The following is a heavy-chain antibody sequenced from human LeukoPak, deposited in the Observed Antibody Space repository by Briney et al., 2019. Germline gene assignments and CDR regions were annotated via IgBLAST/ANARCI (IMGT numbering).Heavy chain of an antibody. Sequence: SETLSLTCTVSGGPIRSYYWAWIRQPPGKGLEWIGYIYYSGSTYYNPSLKSRVTISVDTSKNQFSLKLSSVTAADTAVYYCARDSSSSALWGQGTLVTVSS. CDR1: GGPIRSYY. CDR2: IYYSGST. D-gene: IGHD6-6*01. CDR3: ARDSSSSAL. J-gene: IGHJ4*02. V-gene: IGHV4-59*12.